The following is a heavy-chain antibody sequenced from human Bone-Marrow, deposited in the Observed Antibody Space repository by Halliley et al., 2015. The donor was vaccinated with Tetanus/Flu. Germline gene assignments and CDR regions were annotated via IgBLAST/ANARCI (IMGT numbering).Heavy chain of an antibody. CDR3: VNLKKDY. J-gene: IGHJ4*02. Sequence: SLRLSCSASGFTFSSYAMHWVRQAPGKGLEHVSGLSSIGDDTYYADSVKDNSKNTLYLQMSDLRSEDTAVYYCVNLKKDYWGQGTLVTVSS. CDR1: GFTFSSYA. CDR2: LSSIGDDT. V-gene: IGHV3-64D*09.